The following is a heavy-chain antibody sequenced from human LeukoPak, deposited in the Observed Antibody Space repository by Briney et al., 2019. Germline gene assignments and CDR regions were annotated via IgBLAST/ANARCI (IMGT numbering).Heavy chain of an antibody. CDR1: GGSISSSSYY. Sequence: PSETLSLTCTFSGGSISSSSYYWGWIRQPPGKGLEWIGSIYYSGSTYYNPSLKSRVTISVDTSKNQFSLKLSSVTAADTAVYYCARDATVGTANAFDIWGQGTMVTVSS. J-gene: IGHJ3*02. CDR2: IYYSGST. CDR3: ARDATVGTANAFDI. D-gene: IGHD4-23*01. V-gene: IGHV4-39*07.